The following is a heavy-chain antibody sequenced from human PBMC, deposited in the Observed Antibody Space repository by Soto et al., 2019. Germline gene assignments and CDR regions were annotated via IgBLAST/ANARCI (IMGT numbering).Heavy chain of an antibody. Sequence: PSETLSLTCGVSGDTISTGGYSWAWIRQPPGKALEWIGHIYHSGNPNYNPSLKSRVIISVDTSKNQFSLKLSSVTAADTAVYYCARRYGGNFDYWGQGTLVTVSS. CDR3: ARRYGGNFDY. J-gene: IGHJ4*02. CDR1: GDTISTGGYS. D-gene: IGHD1-26*01. V-gene: IGHV4-61*08. CDR2: IYHSGNP.